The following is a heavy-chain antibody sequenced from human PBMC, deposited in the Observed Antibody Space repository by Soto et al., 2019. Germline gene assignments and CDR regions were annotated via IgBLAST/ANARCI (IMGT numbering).Heavy chain of an antibody. V-gene: IGHV3-74*01. CDR2: INSDGSST. CDR1: GFTFGSYW. D-gene: IGHD3-22*01. Sequence: GGSLRLSCAASGFTFGSYWMHWVRQAPGKGLVWVSRINSDGSSTSYADSVKGRFTISRDNAKNTLYLQMNSLRAEDTAVYYCARNSYDSSGYYYGYWGQGTLVTVSS. J-gene: IGHJ4*02. CDR3: ARNSYDSSGYYYGY.